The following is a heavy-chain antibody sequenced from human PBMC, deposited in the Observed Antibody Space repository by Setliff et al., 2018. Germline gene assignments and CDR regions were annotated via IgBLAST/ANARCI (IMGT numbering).Heavy chain of an antibody. Sequence: PSETLSLTCNVSGDSMNDNHWTWIRQPPGKGLEWIGYVYPSGSTNYNPSLKNRVTISIDTSKNQFSLKLNSVTASDTAIYYCARPQPRSGGNCFDPWGQGTLVTV. CDR3: ARPQPRSGGNCFDP. D-gene: IGHD3-10*01. CDR1: GDSMNDNH. V-gene: IGHV4-59*08. CDR2: VYPSGST. J-gene: IGHJ5*02.